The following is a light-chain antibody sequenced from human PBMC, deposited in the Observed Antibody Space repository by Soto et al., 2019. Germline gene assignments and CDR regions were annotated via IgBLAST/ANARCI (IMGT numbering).Light chain of an antibody. CDR1: SSDVGGYNY. Sequence: QSALTQPASVSGSPGQSITISCTGTSSDVGGYNYVSWYQQHPGKATKLMIYDVSDRPSGVSNRFSGSKSGNTASLTISGLQAEDEADSYCSSYTSSSSLGVFRGGTKLTVL. CDR2: DVS. CDR3: SSYTSSSSLGV. V-gene: IGLV2-14*01. J-gene: IGLJ3*02.